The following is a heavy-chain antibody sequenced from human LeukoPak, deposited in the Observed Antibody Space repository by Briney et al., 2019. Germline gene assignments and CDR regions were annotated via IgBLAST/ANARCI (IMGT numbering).Heavy chain of an antibody. CDR1: GYTFTSYD. CDR2: MNPNSGNT. D-gene: IGHD2-2*01. V-gene: IGHV1-8*03. J-gene: IGHJ4*02. CDR3: ARAPVVPAATAYYFDY. Sequence: ASAKVSCKASGYTFTSYDINWVRQATGQGLEWMGWMNPNSGNTGYAQKFQGRVTITRNTSISTAYMELSSLRSEDTAVYYCARAPVVPAATAYYFDYWGQGTLVTVSS.